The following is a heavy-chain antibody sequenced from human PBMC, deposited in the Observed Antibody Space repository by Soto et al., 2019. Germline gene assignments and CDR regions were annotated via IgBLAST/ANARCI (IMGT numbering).Heavy chain of an antibody. V-gene: IGHV1-69*01. CDR2: IIPSFGTA. CDR3: ARGSGYSYGGDY. CDR1: GDTFSSYA. D-gene: IGHD5-18*01. J-gene: IGHJ4*02. Sequence: QVQLVQSGAEVKKPWSSVKFSCKASGDTFSSYAITWVRQAPGQGLEWMVGIIPSFGTANYAQKCQGRVTITADESTSTAYMEMSSLRSEDTAVDYCARGSGYSYGGDYWGQGTLVTVSS.